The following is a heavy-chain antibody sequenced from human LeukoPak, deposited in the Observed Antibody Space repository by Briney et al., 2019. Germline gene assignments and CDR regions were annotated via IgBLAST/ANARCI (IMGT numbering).Heavy chain of an antibody. CDR3: ARSRDGYNPNDY. J-gene: IGHJ4*02. CDR2: ISPYNVNT. D-gene: IGHD5-24*01. CDR1: GYTFTSYG. Sequence: ASVKVSCKASGYTFTSYGISWVRQAPGQGLVWMGWISPYNVNTNNAQKFQGRVTMTTDTSTSTAYMELRSLRSDDPAVYFCARSRDGYNPNDYWGQGTLVTVSS. V-gene: IGHV1-18*01.